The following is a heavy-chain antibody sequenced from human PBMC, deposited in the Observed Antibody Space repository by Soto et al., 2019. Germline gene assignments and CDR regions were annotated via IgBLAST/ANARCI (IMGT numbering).Heavy chain of an antibody. CDR3: VHSRCGGDGLRSYPSHYYYGMDV. J-gene: IGHJ6*02. CDR1: GFSLNTGGLG. CDR2: IYWDGDK. V-gene: IGHV2-5*02. D-gene: IGHD2-21*02. Sequence: QITLKESGPTLVKPTQTLTLTCTFSGFSLNTGGLGVGWIRQPPGKALEWLALIYWDGDKRYSPSLQSRLSITKDTSNNQVVLTMTNMDPVDTATYYCVHSRCGGDGLRSYPSHYYYGMDVWGQGNTVTVSS.